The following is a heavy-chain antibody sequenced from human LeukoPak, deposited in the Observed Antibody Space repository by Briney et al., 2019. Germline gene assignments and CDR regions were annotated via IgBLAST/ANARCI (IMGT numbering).Heavy chain of an antibody. CDR3: ARGPRIAARPDAFDI. Sequence: ASVKVSCKAPGYTFTSYGISWVRQAPGQGLEWMGWISAYNGNTNYAQKLQGRVTMTTDTSTSTAYMELRSLRSDDTAVYYCARGPRIAARPDAFDIWGQGTMVTVSS. CDR2: ISAYNGNT. J-gene: IGHJ3*02. D-gene: IGHD6-6*01. CDR1: GYTFTSYG. V-gene: IGHV1-18*01.